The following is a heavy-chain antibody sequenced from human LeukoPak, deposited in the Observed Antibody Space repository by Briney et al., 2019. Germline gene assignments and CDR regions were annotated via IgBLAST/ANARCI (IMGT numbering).Heavy chain of an antibody. CDR3: AKELTGAEGEGY. CDR2: ISSSSSYI. D-gene: IGHD7-27*01. V-gene: IGHV3-21*01. CDR1: GFTFSSYS. J-gene: IGHJ4*02. Sequence: GGSLRLSCAASGFTFSSYSMNWVRQAPGKGLEWVSSISSSSSYIYYADSVKGRFTISTDNSKNTLYLQMNSLRGEDTAVHYCAKELTGAEGEGYWGQGTLVTVSS.